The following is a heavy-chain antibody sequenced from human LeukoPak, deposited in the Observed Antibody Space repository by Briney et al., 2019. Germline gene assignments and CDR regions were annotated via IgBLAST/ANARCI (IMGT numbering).Heavy chain of an antibody. D-gene: IGHD5-18*01. CDR2: ISYDGSNK. V-gene: IGHV3-30*04. Sequence: GRSLRLSCAASGFTFSSYAMHWVRQAPVKGLEWVAVISYDGSNKYYADSVKGRFTISRDNSKNTLYLQMNSLRVEDTAVYYCARAAPGERGYSYDSVYWGQGTLVTVSS. J-gene: IGHJ4*02. CDR3: ARAAPGERGYSYDSVY. CDR1: GFTFSSYA.